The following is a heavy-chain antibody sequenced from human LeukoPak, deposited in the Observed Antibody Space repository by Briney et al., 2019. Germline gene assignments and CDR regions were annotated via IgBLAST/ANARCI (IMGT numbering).Heavy chain of an antibody. CDR3: ARGRAVAGPAMFV. Sequence: PGGSLRLSCAASGFTFSSYSMNWVRQAPGKGLEWVSSISSSSSYIYYADSVKGRFTISRDNAKNSLYLQMNSLRAEDTAVYYCARGRAVAGPAMFVWGQGTLVTVSS. CDR2: ISSSSSYI. D-gene: IGHD6-19*01. CDR1: GFTFSSYS. J-gene: IGHJ4*02. V-gene: IGHV3-21*01.